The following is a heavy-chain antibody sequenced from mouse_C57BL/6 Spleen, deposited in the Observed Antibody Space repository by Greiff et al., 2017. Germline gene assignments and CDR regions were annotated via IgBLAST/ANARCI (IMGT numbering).Heavy chain of an antibody. D-gene: IGHD2-2*01. J-gene: IGHJ4*01. Sequence: QVQLQQSGPGLVQPSQSLSITCTVSGFSLTSYGVHWVRQSPGKGLEWLGVIWSGGSTDYNAAFISRLSISKDNSKSQVFFKMNSLQADDTAIYYCARNGGYDGNYAMDYWGQGTSVTVSS. CDR3: ARNGGYDGNYAMDY. CDR1: GFSLTSYG. V-gene: IGHV2-2*01. CDR2: IWSGGST.